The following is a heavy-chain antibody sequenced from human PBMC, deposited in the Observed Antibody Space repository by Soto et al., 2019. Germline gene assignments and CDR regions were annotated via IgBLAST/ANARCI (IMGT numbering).Heavy chain of an antibody. CDR2: IIGTGGNT. J-gene: IGHJ4*02. D-gene: IGHD5-18*01. V-gene: IGHV3-23*01. CDR1: GFTFSNFA. Sequence: GGSLRLSCAASGFTFSNFAMSWVRQAPGKGLEWVSSIIGTGGNTFYADSVKGRFTISRDNSKNTLYLQMNSLRAEDTAIYYCAKDLRIQLWFPYYFDYWGQGTLVTVSS. CDR3: AKDLRIQLWFPYYFDY.